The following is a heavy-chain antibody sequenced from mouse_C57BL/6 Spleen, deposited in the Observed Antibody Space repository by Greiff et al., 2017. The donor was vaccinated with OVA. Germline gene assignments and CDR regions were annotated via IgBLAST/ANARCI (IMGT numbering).Heavy chain of an antibody. D-gene: IGHD2-1*01. CDR1: GYTFTDYN. CDR2: INPNNGGT. V-gene: IGHV1-18*01. J-gene: IGHJ3*01. Sequence: EVQLQQSGPELVKPGASVKIPCKASGYTFTDYNMDWVKQSHGKSLEWIGDINPNNGGTIYNQKFKGKATLTVDKSSSTAYMELRSLTSEDTAVYYCASAVGNYVGFAYWGQGTLVTVSA. CDR3: ASAVGNYVGFAY.